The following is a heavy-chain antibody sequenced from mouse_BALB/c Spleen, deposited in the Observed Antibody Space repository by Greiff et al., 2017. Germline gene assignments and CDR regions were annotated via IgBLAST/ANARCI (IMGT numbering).Heavy chain of an antibody. CDR1: GYAFSSYW. D-gene: IGHD2-1*01. CDR3: ARLPLYYGNYGRFAY. CDR2: ILPGSGST. J-gene: IGHJ3*01. Sequence: VQLQQSGAELVRPGSSVKISCKASGYAFSSYWMNWVKQRPGHGLEWIGEILPGSGSTNYNEKFKGKATFTADTSSNTAYMQLSSLTSEDSAVYYCARLPLYYGNYGRFAYWGQGTLVTVSA. V-gene: IGHV1-9*01.